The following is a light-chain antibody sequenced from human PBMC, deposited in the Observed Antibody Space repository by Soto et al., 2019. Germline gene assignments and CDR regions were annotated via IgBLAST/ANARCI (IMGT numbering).Light chain of an antibody. CDR2: GAS. V-gene: IGKV3-15*01. Sequence: DTVITQSPVTLSVSPGERATLSCRASQTVGTNLAWYQHKPGQAPRLLIYGASTRATGIPARFSGSGSETEFTLTITSLQSEDFAVYCCQQYNNWPPETFGQGTKVDIK. CDR3: QQYNNWPPET. CDR1: QTVGTN. J-gene: IGKJ1*01.